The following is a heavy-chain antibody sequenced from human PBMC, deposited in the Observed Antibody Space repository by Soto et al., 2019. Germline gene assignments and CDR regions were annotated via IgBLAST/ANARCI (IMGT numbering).Heavy chain of an antibody. Sequence: GGSLRLSCAASGFTFSSYSMNWVRQAPGKGLEWVSSISSSSSYIYYADSVKGRFTISRDNAKNSLYLQMNSLRAEDTAVYYCARDRVPRYDILTGYYFDYWGQGTLVTVSS. J-gene: IGHJ4*02. CDR1: GFTFSSYS. CDR3: ARDRVPRYDILTGYYFDY. D-gene: IGHD3-9*01. V-gene: IGHV3-21*01. CDR2: ISSSSSYI.